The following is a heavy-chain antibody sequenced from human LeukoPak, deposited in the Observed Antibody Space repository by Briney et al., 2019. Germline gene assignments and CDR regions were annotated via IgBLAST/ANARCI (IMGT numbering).Heavy chain of an antibody. CDR2: ISGSGVST. V-gene: IGHV3-23*01. D-gene: IGHD6-13*01. CDR3: AKWDTYSSREDY. CDR1: GFTFNNYA. Sequence: GGSLRLSCAASGFTFNNYAMSWVRQAPGKGLEWVSTISGSGVSTYYADSVKGRFTISRDKSKNTLYLQVNSLRAEDTAVYYCAKWDTYSSREDYWGQGTLVTVSS. J-gene: IGHJ4*02.